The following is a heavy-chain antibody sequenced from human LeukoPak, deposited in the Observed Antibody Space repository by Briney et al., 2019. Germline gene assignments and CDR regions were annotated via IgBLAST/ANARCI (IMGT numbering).Heavy chain of an antibody. D-gene: IGHD3-10*01. CDR1: GYSISSGYY. CDR2: INHSGST. CDR3: ARGYGSESYGYNWFDP. J-gene: IGHJ5*02. Sequence: PSETLSLTCTVSGYSISSGYYWSWIRQPPGKGLEWIGEINHSGSTNDNPSLKSRVTISVDTSKNQFSLKLNSVTAADTAVYYCARGYGSESYGYNWFDPWGQGTLVTVSS. V-gene: IGHV4-38-2*02.